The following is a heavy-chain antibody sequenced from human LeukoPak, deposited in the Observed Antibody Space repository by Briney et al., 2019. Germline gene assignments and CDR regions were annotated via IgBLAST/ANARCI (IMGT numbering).Heavy chain of an antibody. Sequence: GGSLRLSCAASGFTVSSNYMNWVRQAPGKGLEWVSVIYSGGSTYYADSVKGRFTISRDNSKNTLYLQMNSVRAEDTAVYYCAREIYSSFDYWGQGTAVTVSS. D-gene: IGHD6-13*01. CDR1: GFTVSSNY. CDR3: AREIYSSFDY. CDR2: IYSGGST. V-gene: IGHV3-53*01. J-gene: IGHJ4*03.